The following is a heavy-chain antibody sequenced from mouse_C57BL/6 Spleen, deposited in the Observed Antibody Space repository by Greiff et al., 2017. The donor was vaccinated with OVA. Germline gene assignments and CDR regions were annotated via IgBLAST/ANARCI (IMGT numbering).Heavy chain of an antibody. CDR1: GFTFSSYA. CDR3: AREDYGSSWGYFDV. D-gene: IGHD1-1*01. CDR2: ISDGGSYT. Sequence: EVHLVESGGGLVKPGGSLKLSCAASGFTFSSYAMSWVRQTPEKRLEWVATISDGGSYTYYPDNVKGRFTISRDNAKNNLYLQMSHLKSEDTAMYYCAREDYGSSWGYFDVWGTGTTVTVSS. J-gene: IGHJ1*03. V-gene: IGHV5-4*01.